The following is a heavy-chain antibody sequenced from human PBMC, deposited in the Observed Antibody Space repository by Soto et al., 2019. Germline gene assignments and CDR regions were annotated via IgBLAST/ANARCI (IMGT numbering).Heavy chain of an antibody. V-gene: IGHV1-69*13. J-gene: IGHJ5*02. CDR2: IIPIFGTA. Sequence: ASVKFSFRASVGTFSSYAISWVRQAPGQGLEWMGGIIPIFGTANYAQKFRGRVTITADESTSTAYMELSSLRSEDTDVYYCARAHNWFDPWGQGTLVTVSS. CDR1: VGTFSSYA. CDR3: ARAHNWFDP.